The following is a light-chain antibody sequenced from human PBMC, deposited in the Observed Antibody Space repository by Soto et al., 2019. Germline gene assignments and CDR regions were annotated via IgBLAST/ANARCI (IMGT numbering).Light chain of an antibody. Sequence: QSALTQPPSVSAAPGQKVTISCSGSSSNIGSNYVSWYQQLPGTAPKLLIYDNNKRPSGIPDRFSVPKSGTSATLGITGLQTGDEADYYCGTWDSSLSAVVFGGGTKLTVL. V-gene: IGLV1-51*01. CDR1: SSNIGSNY. CDR3: GTWDSSLSAVV. CDR2: DNN. J-gene: IGLJ2*01.